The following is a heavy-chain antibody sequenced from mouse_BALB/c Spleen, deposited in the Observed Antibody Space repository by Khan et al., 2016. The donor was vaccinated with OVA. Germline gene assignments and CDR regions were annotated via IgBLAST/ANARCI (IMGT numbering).Heavy chain of an antibody. V-gene: IGHV2-4-1*01. Sequence: QVQLKQSGPGLVQPSQTLSITYTVSGFSLTNYGVHWVRQSPGKGLEWLGAIWSGGSTAYNAAFISSLGISKDNSKYQVFFIMISLQVADTGIYYCARRGVLQSWFVHWGQGTLVTVS. D-gene: IGHD6-1*01. J-gene: IGHJ3*01. CDR2: IWSGGST. CDR3: ARRGVLQSWFVH. CDR1: GFSLTNYG.